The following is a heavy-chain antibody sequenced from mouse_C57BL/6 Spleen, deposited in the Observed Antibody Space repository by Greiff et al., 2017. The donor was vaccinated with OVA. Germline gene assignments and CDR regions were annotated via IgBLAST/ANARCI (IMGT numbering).Heavy chain of an antibody. CDR2: ISYDGSN. J-gene: IGHJ3*01. CDR3: ARGDYGYDEVPFAY. Sequence: VQLKESGPGLVKPSQSLSLTCSVTGYSITSGYYWNWIRQFPGNKLEWMGYISYDGSNNYNPSLKNRISITRYTSKNQFFLKLNSVTTEDTATYYGARGDYGYDEVPFAYWGQGTLVTVSA. CDR1: GYSITSGYY. D-gene: IGHD2-2*01. V-gene: IGHV3-6*01.